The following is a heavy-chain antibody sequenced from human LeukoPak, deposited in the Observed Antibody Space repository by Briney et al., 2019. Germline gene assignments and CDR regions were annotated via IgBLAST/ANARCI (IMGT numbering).Heavy chain of an antibody. Sequence: GASVKVSCKASGGTFSSYAISWVRQAPGQGLEWMGWISAYNGNTNYAQKLQGRVTMTTDTSTGTAYMELRSLRSDDTAVYYCAREPASLDYWGQGTLVTVSS. CDR2: ISAYNGNT. V-gene: IGHV1-18*01. CDR1: GGTFSSYA. CDR3: AREPASLDY. D-gene: IGHD1-14*01. J-gene: IGHJ4*02.